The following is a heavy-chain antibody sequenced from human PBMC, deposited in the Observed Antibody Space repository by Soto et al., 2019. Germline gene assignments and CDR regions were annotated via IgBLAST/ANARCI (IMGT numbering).Heavy chain of an antibody. Sequence: GESLKISCKTSGYRFTTYWLGWVRQMPGKGLEWMGIIYPGDSDTMYSPSFQGQVTISADKSVSTAFLQWSSLKASDTAIYYCARQADVSGTVDYAYDYWGQGTQVTVSS. J-gene: IGHJ4*02. CDR3: ARQADVSGTVDYAYDY. V-gene: IGHV5-51*01. D-gene: IGHD1-20*01. CDR1: GYRFTTYW. CDR2: IYPGDSDT.